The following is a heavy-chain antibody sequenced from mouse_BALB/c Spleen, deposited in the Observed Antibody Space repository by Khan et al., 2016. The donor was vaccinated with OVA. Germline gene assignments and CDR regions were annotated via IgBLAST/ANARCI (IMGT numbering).Heavy chain of an antibody. J-gene: IGHJ3*01. CDR1: GFIFSSYS. V-gene: IGHV5-6*01. CDR2: ISSGGDYT. D-gene: IGHD4-1*01. CDR3: ASHLTGSFAY. Sequence: EVELVESGGDLVKPGGSLKLSCAASGFIFSSYSMSWVRQTPDKRLEWVATISSGGDYTYYPDSVTGRFTISRDDAKNTLYLQMSSLKAEDTAMYYGASHLTGSFAYWGQGTLVTVSA.